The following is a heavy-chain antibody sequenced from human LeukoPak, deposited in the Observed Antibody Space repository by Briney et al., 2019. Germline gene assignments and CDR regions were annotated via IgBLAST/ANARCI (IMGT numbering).Heavy chain of an antibody. CDR1: GFTFSSYW. Sequence: GGSLRLSCAASGFTFSSYWMSWVRQAPGKGLEWVANIKQDGSEKYYVDSVKGRFTISRDNAKNSLYLQMNSLRAEDTAVYYCAREDQASYYDGSGYYQSNWFDPWGQGTLVTVSS. J-gene: IGHJ5*02. CDR3: AREDQASYYDGSGYYQSNWFDP. D-gene: IGHD3-22*01. CDR2: IKQDGSEK. V-gene: IGHV3-7*03.